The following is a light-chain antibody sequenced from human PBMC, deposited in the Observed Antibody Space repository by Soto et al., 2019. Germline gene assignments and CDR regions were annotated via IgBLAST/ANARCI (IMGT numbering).Light chain of an antibody. CDR3: QRYDTSPRT. Sequence: EIVLTQSPGTLSLSPGERATLSCRASQSVDSNYLAWYQQKPGQGPRPLIYGASSRATGIPDRFSGSGSGTDFTTTISRLEPEDFAVYYCQRYDTSPRTFGQGTKVEIK. CDR1: QSVDSNY. CDR2: GAS. V-gene: IGKV3-20*01. J-gene: IGKJ1*01.